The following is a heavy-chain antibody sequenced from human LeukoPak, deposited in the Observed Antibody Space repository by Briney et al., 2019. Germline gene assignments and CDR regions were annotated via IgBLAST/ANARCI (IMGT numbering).Heavy chain of an antibody. V-gene: IGHV1-2*02. CDR2: INPNSGGT. Sequence: ASVKVSCKASGFTFTAYYMHWVRQAPGQGLEWMGWINPNSGGTNYAQKFQGRVTMTRDTSISTAYMELSRLRSDDTAVYYCARLYAVSPTHWFDPWGQGTLVTVSS. CDR1: GFTFTAYY. J-gene: IGHJ5*02. CDR3: ARLYAVSPTHWFDP. D-gene: IGHD2-8*01.